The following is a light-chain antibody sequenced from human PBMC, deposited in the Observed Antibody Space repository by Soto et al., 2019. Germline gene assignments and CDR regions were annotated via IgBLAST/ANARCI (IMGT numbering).Light chain of an antibody. CDR3: QQCTNWRLT. V-gene: IGKV3-15*01. J-gene: IGKJ4*01. Sequence: EIVMTQSPATLSVPPGERATLSCRASQSVSSNLAWYQQKPGQAPRVLIYAASTRATGIPARFSGSGSGTAFTLTIGSLQSEDFAVYYCQQCTNWRLTFGGGTKVEIK. CDR1: QSVSSN. CDR2: AAS.